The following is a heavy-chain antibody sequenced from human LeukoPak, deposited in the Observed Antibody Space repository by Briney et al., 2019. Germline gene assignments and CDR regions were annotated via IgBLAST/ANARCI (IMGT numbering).Heavy chain of an antibody. J-gene: IGHJ4*02. V-gene: IGHV1-2*02. D-gene: IGHD2-2*01. CDR1: GYTFTGYY. CDR2: INPNSGGT. CDR3: AREGGYCSSTSCYVY. Sequence: GASVKVSCKASGYTFTGYYMHWVRQAPGQGLEWMGWINPNSGGTNYAQKFQGRVTMTRDTSISTAYMELSRLGSDDTAVYYCAREGGYCSSTSCYVYWGQGTLVTVSS.